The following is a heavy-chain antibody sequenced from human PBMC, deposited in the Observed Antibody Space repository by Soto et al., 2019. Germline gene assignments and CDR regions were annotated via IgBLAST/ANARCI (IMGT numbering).Heavy chain of an antibody. CDR1: GGTFSSYS. CDR2: IIPIFGTA. J-gene: IGHJ4*02. CDR3: ARAPNILTVKYYFDY. D-gene: IGHD3-9*01. V-gene: IGHV1-69*13. Sequence: GASVKVSCKASGGTFSSYSINWVRQAPGQGLEWMGGIIPIFGTANNAQKFQGRVTITADESATTVYMELSSPRSEDTAVYYCARAPNILTVKYYFDYWGQGTLVTVSS.